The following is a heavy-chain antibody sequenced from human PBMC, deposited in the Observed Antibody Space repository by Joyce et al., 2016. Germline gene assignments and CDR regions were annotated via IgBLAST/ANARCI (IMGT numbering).Heavy chain of an antibody. D-gene: IGHD5-18*01. CDR1: GYTFTNYY. V-gene: IGHV1-46*01. CDR3: ARDTAMATGYYYYGMDV. CDR2: INPDGGNT. J-gene: IGHJ6*02. Sequence: QVQLVQSGAEVKKPGASVKVSCMASGYTFTNYYMHWVHQAPGQVREWMGIINPDGGNTNSAQKFQGRVTMTRDTSTSTVYMELSSLRSEETAVYYCARDTAMATGYYYYGMDVWGQGTTVTVSS.